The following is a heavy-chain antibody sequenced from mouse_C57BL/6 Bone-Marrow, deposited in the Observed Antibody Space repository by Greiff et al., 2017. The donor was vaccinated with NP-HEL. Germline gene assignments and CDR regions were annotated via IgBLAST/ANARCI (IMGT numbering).Heavy chain of an antibody. CDR3: AKREGAYDYDDYYAMDY. D-gene: IGHD2-4*01. CDR1: GFSLTSYG. V-gene: IGHV2-9*01. Sequence: VQLVESGPGLVAPSQSLSITCTVSGFSLTSYGVDWVRQPPGKGLEWLGVIWGGGSTNYNSALMSRLSISKDNSKSQVFLKMNSLQTDDTAMYYCAKREGAYDYDDYYAMDYWGQGTSVTVSS. J-gene: IGHJ4*01. CDR2: IWGGGST.